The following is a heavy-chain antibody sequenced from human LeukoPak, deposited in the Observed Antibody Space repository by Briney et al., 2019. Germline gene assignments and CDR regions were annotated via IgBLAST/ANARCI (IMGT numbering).Heavy chain of an antibody. CDR2: INSNSGGT. CDR1: GYTFTDYY. CDR3: ARVSSGSYVDY. Sequence: ASVKLSCKSSGYTFTDYYIHWVRQAPGQGLEWMGWINSNSGGTNYAQKFQGRVTMTRDTYISTAYMELSRLTSDDTAVYYCARVSSGSYVDYWGQGTLVTVSS. V-gene: IGHV1-2*02. J-gene: IGHJ4*02. D-gene: IGHD1-26*01.